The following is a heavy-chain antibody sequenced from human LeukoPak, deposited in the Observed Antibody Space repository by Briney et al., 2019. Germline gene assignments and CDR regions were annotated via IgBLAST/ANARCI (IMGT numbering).Heavy chain of an antibody. CDR3: ARGPGSSGGAYVGDY. CDR1: GFTFSNHW. J-gene: IGHJ4*01. V-gene: IGHV3-74*01. CDR2: TDGGGSST. D-gene: IGHD3-22*01. Sequence: GGSLRLSCEASGFTFSNHWMHWVRHVPGKGPVWVSRTDGGGSSTSYADSVKGRFSIARDNGKSTLYLQMNSLRVEDTAVYYCARGPGSSGGAYVGDYWGHGTLVTVSS.